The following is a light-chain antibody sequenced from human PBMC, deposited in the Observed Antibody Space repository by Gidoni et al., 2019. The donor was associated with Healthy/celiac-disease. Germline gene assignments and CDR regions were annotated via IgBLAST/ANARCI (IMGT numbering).Light chain of an antibody. V-gene: IGKV3-11*01. CDR3: QQRSNWPPWT. CDR1: QSVSSC. Sequence: EIVFTQSPATLSLSPGERATLPCRSSQSVSSCLAWYQQKPGQAPRLLIYDASNRATGTPARFSGSGAGTYFTLTISSLEPEDFAVYYCQQRSNWPPWTFGQGTKVEIK. CDR2: DAS. J-gene: IGKJ1*01.